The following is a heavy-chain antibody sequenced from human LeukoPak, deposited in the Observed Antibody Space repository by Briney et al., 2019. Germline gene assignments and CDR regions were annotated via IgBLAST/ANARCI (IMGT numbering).Heavy chain of an antibody. CDR2: ISHDGMNA. Sequence: GGSLRLSCAASGLHFSGTTMSWVRQAPGKGLEWVSAISHDGMNAYYADSVKGRFTISRDNSKKTVSLEMSSLTAADTGVYYCAKDGAQYSSGPECDPRGQGALVTVSP. V-gene: IGHV3-23*01. D-gene: IGHD6-19*01. J-gene: IGHJ5*02. CDR1: GLHFSGTT. CDR3: AKDGAQYSSGPECDP.